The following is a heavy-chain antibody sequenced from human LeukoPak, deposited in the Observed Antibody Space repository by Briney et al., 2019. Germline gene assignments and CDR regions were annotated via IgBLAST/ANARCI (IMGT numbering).Heavy chain of an antibody. D-gene: IGHD5-18*01. Sequence: SETLSLTCTVSGGSIDSSYWSWIRQPPGKGLEWIGYIYYSGSTSYNPSLKSRITMSLDTSTKQFSLNLSSVTAADTAVYYCARDVGYSYGYGFDYWGQGTLVTVSS. J-gene: IGHJ4*02. CDR3: ARDVGYSYGYGFDY. CDR1: GGSIDSSY. CDR2: IYYSGST. V-gene: IGHV4-59*01.